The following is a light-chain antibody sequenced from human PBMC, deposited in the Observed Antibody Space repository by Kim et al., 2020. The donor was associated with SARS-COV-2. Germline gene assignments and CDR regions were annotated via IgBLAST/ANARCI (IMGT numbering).Light chain of an antibody. Sequence: VALGQTARLTCGGTNIGSKNVHWYQQKPGQAPVLVIYRDSNRPSGIPERFSGSNSGNTATLTISRAQAGDEADYYCQVWDSSTGKVFGGGTQLTVL. V-gene: IGLV3-9*01. CDR2: RDS. CDR3: QVWDSSTGKV. CDR1: NIGSKN. J-gene: IGLJ2*01.